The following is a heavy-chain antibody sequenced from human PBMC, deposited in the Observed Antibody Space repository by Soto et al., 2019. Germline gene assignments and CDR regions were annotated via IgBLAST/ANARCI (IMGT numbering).Heavy chain of an antibody. CDR3: VRDKSAAATGYFDY. J-gene: IGHJ4*02. CDR2: IYYSGST. D-gene: IGHD6-25*01. CDR1: GDSISNYY. V-gene: IGHV4-59*01. Sequence: SETLSLTCTVSGDSISNYYWSWIRKPPGKGLEWIGYIYYSGSTNYNPSLKSRVTISVDTFKNQFSLKLSSVTAADTAVYYCVRDKSAAATGYFDYWGRGTLVTVSS.